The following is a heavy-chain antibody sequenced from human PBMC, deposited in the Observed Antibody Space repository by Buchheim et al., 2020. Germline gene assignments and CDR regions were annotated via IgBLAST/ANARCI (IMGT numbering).Heavy chain of an antibody. D-gene: IGHD3-22*01. V-gene: IGHV3-30*18. CDR1: GFTFSSYG. CDR2: ISYDGSNK. J-gene: IGHJ4*02. CDR3: AKSHYYDSSGYYYMVLDY. Sequence: QVQLVESGGGVVQPGRSLRLSCAASGFTFSSYGMHWVRQAPGKGLEWVAVISYDGSNKYYADSVKGRFTISRDTSKNKRYLQMNSLRAEDTAVYYCAKSHYYDSSGYYYMVLDYWGQGTL.